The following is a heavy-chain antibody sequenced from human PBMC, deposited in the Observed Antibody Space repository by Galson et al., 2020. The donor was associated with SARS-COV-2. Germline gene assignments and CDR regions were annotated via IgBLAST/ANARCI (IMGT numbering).Heavy chain of an antibody. CDR2: ISGSGGTT. CDR3: AKTGGSFYDSSGFYVFDY. D-gene: IGHD3-22*01. V-gene: IGHV3-23*01. Sequence: GESLKISCAASGIPFSNYAMSWVRKAPGKGMEWVSSISGSGGTTFYADSVKGRFTISRDYSKNTLYLQMDSLGAEDTAVYYCAKTGGSFYDSSGFYVFDYWGQGTLVTVSS. J-gene: IGHJ4*02. CDR1: GIPFSNYA.